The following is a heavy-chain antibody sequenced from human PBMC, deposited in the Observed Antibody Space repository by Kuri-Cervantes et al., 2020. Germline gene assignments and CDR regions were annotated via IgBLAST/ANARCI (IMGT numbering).Heavy chain of an antibody. J-gene: IGHJ4*02. D-gene: IGHD3-3*01. V-gene: IGHV3-7*01. Sequence: GGSLRLSCAASGFTFSSYWMSWVRQAPGKGLEWVAHIKEDGSDKYYVDSVKGRFTISRDNAKNSLYLQMNSLRAEDTAIYYCGRGGAYYADYWGQGTLVTVSS. CDR3: GRGGAYYADY. CDR1: GFTFSSYW. CDR2: IKEDGSDK.